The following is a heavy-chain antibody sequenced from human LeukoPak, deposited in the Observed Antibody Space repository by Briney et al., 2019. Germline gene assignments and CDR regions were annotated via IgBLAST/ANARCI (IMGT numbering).Heavy chain of an antibody. CDR3: ARWAAGGALIGVSYGMDG. J-gene: IGHJ6*02. Sequence: ASVKVSCKASGGTFSSYAISWVRQAPGQGLEWMGGIIPIFGTANYAQKFQGRVTITADESTSTAYMELSSLRSEDTAVYYCARWAAGGALIGVSYGMDGWGQGTTVTDSS. V-gene: IGHV1-69*13. D-gene: IGHD2/OR15-2a*01. CDR1: GGTFSSYA. CDR2: IIPIFGTA.